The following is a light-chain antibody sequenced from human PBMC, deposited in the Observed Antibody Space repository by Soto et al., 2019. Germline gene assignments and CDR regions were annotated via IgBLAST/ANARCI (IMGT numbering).Light chain of an antibody. CDR1: LSVGST. CDR2: GAS. CDR3: QQRIYWPWT. J-gene: IGKJ1*01. Sequence: EIGMTQSPATLSASPGERATLSCRASLSVGSTLAWYHRKPGQAPSLLIYGASISATGIPATVTGSGSGTEFTLTIISLQSAEFAVYYCQQRIYWPWTFGHGTKVAVK. V-gene: IGKV3-15*01.